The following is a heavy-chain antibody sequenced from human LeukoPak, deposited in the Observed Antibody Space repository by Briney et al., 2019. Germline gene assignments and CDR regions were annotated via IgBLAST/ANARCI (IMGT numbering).Heavy chain of an antibody. J-gene: IGHJ4*02. CDR1: GFTVSSNY. CDR3: AAYSSCDY. V-gene: IGHV3-53*01. Sequence: GGSLRLSCAASGFTVSSNYMTWVRQAPGKGLEWISLIYSGGSTYYADSMKGRFTISRDNSKNTLYLQMNSLRAEDTAVYYCAAYSSCDYWGQGTLVTVSS. D-gene: IGHD6-6*01. CDR2: IYSGGST.